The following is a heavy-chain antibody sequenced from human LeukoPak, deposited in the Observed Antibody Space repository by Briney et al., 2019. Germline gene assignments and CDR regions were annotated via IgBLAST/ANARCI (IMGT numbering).Heavy chain of an antibody. Sequence: ASVKISCKASGYTFTNYGPSWVRQAPGQGLEWMGWISGFNGDTNYAQNFQGRVTMTTDTSTNTAYMELRSLTSDDTAIYFCAREGFVRDTALDYWGQGTLVTVSA. J-gene: IGHJ4*02. CDR1: GYTFTNYG. D-gene: IGHD5-18*01. CDR2: ISGFNGDT. V-gene: IGHV1-18*01. CDR3: AREGFVRDTALDY.